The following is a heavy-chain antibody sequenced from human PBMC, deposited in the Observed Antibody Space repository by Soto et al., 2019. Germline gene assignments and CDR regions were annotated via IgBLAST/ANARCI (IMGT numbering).Heavy chain of an antibody. CDR1: GFTFSSYW. D-gene: IGHD1-7*01. CDR3: ARDLVGTTPSSFDY. V-gene: IGHV3-7*01. Sequence: GGSLRLSCAASGFTFSSYWMSWVRQAPGKGLEWVANIKQDGSEKYYVDSVKGRFTISRDNAKNSLYLQMNSLRAEDTAVYYCARDLVGTTPSSFDYWGQGTLVTVSS. J-gene: IGHJ4*02. CDR2: IKQDGSEK.